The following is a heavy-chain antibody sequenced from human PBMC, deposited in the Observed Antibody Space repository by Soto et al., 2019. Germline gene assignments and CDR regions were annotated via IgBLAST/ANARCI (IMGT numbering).Heavy chain of an antibody. CDR3: ARVKGYSGYDP. J-gene: IGHJ5*02. CDR1: GFTFTSYS. V-gene: IGHV1-3*01. CDR2: IHGGNGDT. D-gene: IGHD5-18*01. Sequence: QVQLMQSGPEVKKPGASVKISCEASGFTFTSYSFHWVRQAPGQRLEWVGWIHGGNGDTKYSQKVQGRLTITRDTSASIAYMELSSLTSEDTAIYFCARVKGYSGYDPWGQGTLVTVS.